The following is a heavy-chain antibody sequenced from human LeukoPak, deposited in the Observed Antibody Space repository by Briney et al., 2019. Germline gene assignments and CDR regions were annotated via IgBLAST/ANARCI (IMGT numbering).Heavy chain of an antibody. V-gene: IGHV4-59*01. D-gene: IGHD1-20*01. Sequence: SETLSLTRTVSGGSISSYYWSWIRQPPGKGLEWIGYIYYSGSTNYNPSLKSRVTISVDTSKNQFSLKLSSVTAADTAVYYCARGPGYNWNDVYYYYGMDVWGQGTTVTVSS. CDR3: ARGPGYNWNDVYYYYGMDV. J-gene: IGHJ6*02. CDR2: IYYSGST. CDR1: GGSISSYY.